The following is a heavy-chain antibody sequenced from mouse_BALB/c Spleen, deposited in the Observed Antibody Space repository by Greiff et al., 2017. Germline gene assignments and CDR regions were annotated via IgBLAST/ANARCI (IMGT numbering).Heavy chain of an antibody. CDR1: GFDFSRYW. CDR3: ARLGNYGYFAV. V-gene: IGHV4-2*02. Sequence: EVNLVESGGGLVQPGGSLILSCAASGFDFSRYWMSWARQAPGKGQEWIGEINPGSSTINYTPSLKDKFIISRDNAKNTLYLQMSKVRSEDTALYYCARLGNYGYFAVWGAGTTVTVSS. CDR2: INPGSSTI. J-gene: IGHJ1*01. D-gene: IGHD2-1*01.